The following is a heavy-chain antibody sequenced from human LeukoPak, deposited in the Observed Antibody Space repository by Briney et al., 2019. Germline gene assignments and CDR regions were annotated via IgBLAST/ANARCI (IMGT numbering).Heavy chain of an antibody. CDR3: ARDRDSSGLRDFDL. Sequence: TSETLSLTRTVSGGSISSYYWSWIRQPPGKGLEWIGYIYYSGNTNYNPSLKSRVSISIDTSKNQFSLQLSSVTAADTAVYYCARDRDSSGLRDFDLWGRGTLVSVSA. V-gene: IGHV4-59*01. CDR2: IYYSGNT. D-gene: IGHD3-22*01. CDR1: GGSISSYY. J-gene: IGHJ2*01.